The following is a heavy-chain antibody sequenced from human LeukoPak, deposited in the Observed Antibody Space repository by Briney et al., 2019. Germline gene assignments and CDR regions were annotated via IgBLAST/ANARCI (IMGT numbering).Heavy chain of an antibody. Sequence: SETLSLTCAVYGGSFSTYYWSWIRQPPGKGLEWIGEITHSGSTNYSPSLKSRVTISLDMSKNQFSLRLTSVTAADTAVYYCARESSSSWYGNWFDPWGQGTLVTVSS. CDR1: GGSFSTYY. D-gene: IGHD6-13*01. V-gene: IGHV4-34*01. CDR2: ITHSGST. CDR3: ARESSSSWYGNWFDP. J-gene: IGHJ5*02.